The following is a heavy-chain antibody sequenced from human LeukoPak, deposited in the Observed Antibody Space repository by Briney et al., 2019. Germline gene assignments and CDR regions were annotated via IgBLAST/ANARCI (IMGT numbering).Heavy chain of an antibody. D-gene: IGHD3-10*01. CDR2: ISSSSSTI. CDR3: AREDGSGSYQFDY. Sequence: GGSLRLSCAASGFTFSNYNMNWVRQAPGKGLEWVSYISSSSSTIYYADSVKGRFTISRDNAKNSLYLQMNSLRAEDTAVYYCAREDGSGSYQFDYWGQGTLVTVSS. CDR1: GFTFSNYN. J-gene: IGHJ4*02. V-gene: IGHV3-48*01.